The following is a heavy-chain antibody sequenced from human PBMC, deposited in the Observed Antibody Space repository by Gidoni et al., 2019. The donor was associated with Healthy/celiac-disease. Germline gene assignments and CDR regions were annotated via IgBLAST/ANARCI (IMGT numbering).Heavy chain of an antibody. J-gene: IGHJ5*02. D-gene: IGHD6-6*01. CDR3: ARDPWGVYSSSSGSYWFDP. Sequence: EVQLVESGGGLVQPGGSLRLSCAAPGFTFSSYWMHWVRQAPGKGLVWVSRINSDGSSTSYADAVKGRFTISRDNAKNTLYLQMNSLRAEDTAVYYCARDPWGVYSSSSGSYWFDPWGQGTLVTVSS. CDR1: GFTFSSYW. CDR2: INSDGSST. V-gene: IGHV3-74*01.